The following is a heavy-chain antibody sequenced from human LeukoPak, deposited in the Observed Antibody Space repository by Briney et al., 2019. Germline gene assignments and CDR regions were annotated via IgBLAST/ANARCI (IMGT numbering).Heavy chain of an antibody. D-gene: IGHD2-2*01. V-gene: IGHV3-7*01. CDR1: GFTFSSYW. Sequence: GGSLRLSCAASGFTFSSYWMAWVRQAPGKELEWVANIKDDGSQKYYVDSVKGRFTISRDNAENPLYPQMNSLRAEDTAVYYCARYKLYHGAFDIWGQGTMVTVSS. CDR2: IKDDGSQK. J-gene: IGHJ3*02. CDR3: ARYKLYHGAFDI.